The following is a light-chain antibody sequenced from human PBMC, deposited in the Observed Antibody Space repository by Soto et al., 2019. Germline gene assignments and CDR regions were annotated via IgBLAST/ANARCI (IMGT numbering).Light chain of an antibody. CDR1: RSNIGAGYD. Sequence: QSVLTQPPSVSGAPGQRVTISCIGSRSNIGAGYDVHWYQQLPGTAPKLLVSGNTNRPSGVPDRFSGSKSGTSASLAITGLQAEDEADYYCQYFDSNLSGWVFGEGTKHTVL. J-gene: IGLJ3*02. CDR2: GNT. CDR3: QYFDSNLSGWV. V-gene: IGLV1-40*01.